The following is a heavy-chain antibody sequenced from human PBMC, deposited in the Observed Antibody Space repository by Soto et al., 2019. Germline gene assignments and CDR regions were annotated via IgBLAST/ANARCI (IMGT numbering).Heavy chain of an antibody. V-gene: IGHV1-69*12. CDR1: GGTFSSYA. CDR2: IIPIFGTA. D-gene: IGHD2-8*02. J-gene: IGHJ3*02. CDR3: AGGGGRWGRNAFDI. Sequence: QVQLVQSGAEVKKPGSSVKVSCKASGGTFSSYAISWVRQAPGQGLEWMGGIIPIFGTANYAQKFQGRVTITADEPTSTAYMALGSLRSEDTAVYYCAGGGGRWGRNAFDIWGQGTMVTVSS.